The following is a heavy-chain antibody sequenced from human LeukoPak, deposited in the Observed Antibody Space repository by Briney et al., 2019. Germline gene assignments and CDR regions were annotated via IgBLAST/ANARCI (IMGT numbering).Heavy chain of an antibody. CDR3: AKGPSYSSSFFPFDY. V-gene: IGHV3-23*01. J-gene: IGHJ4*02. Sequence: GGSLRLSCAASGFTFSSYAMSWVRQAPGKGLEWVSAISGSGGSTYYADSVKGRFTISRDNSKNTLYLQMNSLRAEDTAVYYCAKGPSYSSSFFPFDYWGQGTLVTVSS. CDR2: ISGSGGST. D-gene: IGHD6-13*01. CDR1: GFTFSSYA.